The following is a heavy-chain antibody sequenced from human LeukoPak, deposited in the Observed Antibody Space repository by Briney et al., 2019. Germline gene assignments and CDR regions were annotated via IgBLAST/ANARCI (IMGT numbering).Heavy chain of an antibody. J-gene: IGHJ6*02. Sequence: PGGSLRLSCAVSGFTFSSYAMSWVRQAPGKGLEWVSSISGTGGSTYYADSVKGRFTISGDNSKNTLFLQMNSLRAEDTAVYYCARDSGGMDVWGQGTTVTVSS. CDR2: ISGTGGST. D-gene: IGHD3-10*01. CDR1: GFTFSSYA. V-gene: IGHV3-23*01. CDR3: ARDSGGMDV.